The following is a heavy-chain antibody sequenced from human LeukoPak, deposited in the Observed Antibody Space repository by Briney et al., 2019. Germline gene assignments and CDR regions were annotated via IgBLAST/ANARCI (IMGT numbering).Heavy chain of an antibody. CDR3: AQNIE. V-gene: IGHV3-30-3*01. CDR1: GFTFSSYA. D-gene: IGHD1/OR15-1a*01. J-gene: IGHJ4*02. Sequence: GGSLRLSCAASGFTFSSYAMHWVRQAPGKGLEWVAVISYDGSNKYYADSVKSRFTISRDNSKNTLYLQMNSLRAEDTAVYYCAQNIEWGQGTLVTVSS. CDR2: ISYDGSNK.